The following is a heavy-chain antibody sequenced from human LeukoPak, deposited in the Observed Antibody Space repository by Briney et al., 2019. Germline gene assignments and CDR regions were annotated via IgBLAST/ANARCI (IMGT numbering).Heavy chain of an antibody. Sequence: GGSLRLSCAASGFTFSSRAMSWVRQAPGKGLEWVSGISGSGGSTYYADSVKGRFTISRDNSKNTLYLQMNSPRAEDTAVYYCAILPGYSSSWYEVDYWGQGTLVTVSS. CDR3: AILPGYSSSWYEVDY. CDR1: GFTFSSRA. CDR2: ISGSGGST. D-gene: IGHD6-13*01. J-gene: IGHJ4*02. V-gene: IGHV3-23*01.